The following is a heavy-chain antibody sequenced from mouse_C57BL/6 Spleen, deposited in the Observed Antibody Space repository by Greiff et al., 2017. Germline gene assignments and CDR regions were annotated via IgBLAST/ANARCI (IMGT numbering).Heavy chain of an antibody. D-gene: IGHD6-2*01. CDR1: GYTFTDYE. J-gene: IGHJ4*01. CDR3: TRIRSLSPYYYAMDY. CDR2: IDPETGGT. Sequence: QVQLKESGAELVRPGASVTLSCKASGYTFTDYEMHWVKQTPVHGLEWIGAIDPETGGTAYNQKFKGKAILTADKSSSTAYMELRSLTSEDSAVYYCTRIRSLSPYYYAMDYWGQGTSVTVSS. V-gene: IGHV1-15*01.